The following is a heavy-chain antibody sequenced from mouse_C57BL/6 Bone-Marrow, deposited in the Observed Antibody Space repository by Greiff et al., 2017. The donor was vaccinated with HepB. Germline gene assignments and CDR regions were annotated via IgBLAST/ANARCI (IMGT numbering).Heavy chain of an antibody. Sequence: DVKLQESGPGLVKPSQSLSLTCSVTGYSITSGYYWNWIRQFPGNKLEWMGYISYDGSNNYNPSLKNRISITRDTSKNQFFLKLNSVTTEDTATYYCARRALLRYWYFDVWGTGTTVTVSS. CDR2: ISYDGSN. CDR1: GYSITSGYY. D-gene: IGHD1-2*01. CDR3: ARRALLRYWYFDV. J-gene: IGHJ1*03. V-gene: IGHV3-6*01.